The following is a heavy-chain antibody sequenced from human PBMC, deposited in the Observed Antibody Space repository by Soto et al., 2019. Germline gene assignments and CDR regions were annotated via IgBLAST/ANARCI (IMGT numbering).Heavy chain of an antibody. CDR3: VRTARQGAVAPHWFDR. V-gene: IGHV4-30-4*01. CDR2: VYYTGST. D-gene: IGHD2-21*02. CDR1: GASIRSTDYY. Sequence: PSETLSLTCTVSGASIRSTDYYWSWIRQAPGKGLEWIGYVYYTGSTYYNPSLMSRLPISVDTSKNQFSLKLTSVTAAETAVYYCVRTARQGAVAPHWFDRWGQGTQVTVSS. J-gene: IGHJ5*02.